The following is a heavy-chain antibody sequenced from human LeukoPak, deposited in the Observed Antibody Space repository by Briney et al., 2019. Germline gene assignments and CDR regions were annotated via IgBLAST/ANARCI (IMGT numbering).Heavy chain of an antibody. CDR3: ARVRVSEDGFEY. V-gene: IGHV3-7*01. J-gene: IGHJ4*02. D-gene: IGHD5/OR15-5a*01. Sequence: PGGSLRLSCAASGFTYSSYWVSWVRQAPGKGLEWVANINQDGSETYYVDSVRGRFTISRDNAKNSLYLQMNSLRAEDTAVYYCARVRVSEDGFEYWGQGTLVTVSS. CDR2: INQDGSET. CDR1: GFTYSSYW.